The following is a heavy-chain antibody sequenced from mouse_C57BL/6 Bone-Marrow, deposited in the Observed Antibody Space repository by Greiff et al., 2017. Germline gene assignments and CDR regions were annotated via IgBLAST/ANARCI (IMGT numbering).Heavy chain of an antibody. CDR1: GYTFTDYN. Sequence: EVHLVESGPELVKPGASVKIPCKASGYTFTDYNMEWVKQSPGKSLEWIGDINPNNGGTSYNQKFKGKATLTVDTSSSTAYMELRSLTSEDTAVYYCASRDRNDDRSWFAYWGQGTPVTVSA. V-gene: IGHV1-18*01. CDR2: INPNNGGT. J-gene: IGHJ3*01. D-gene: IGHD2-12*01. CDR3: ASRDRNDDRSWFAY.